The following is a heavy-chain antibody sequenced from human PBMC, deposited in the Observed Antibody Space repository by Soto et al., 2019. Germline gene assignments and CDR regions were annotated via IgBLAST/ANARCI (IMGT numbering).Heavy chain of an antibody. CDR2: IYSGGSA. Sequence: GGSLRLSCAASGFSVSGKYMTWVRQGPGKRLEWVSGIYSGGSAYYADSVKGQFTISRDNSKNTLSLQMSSLSAEDTAVYYCASESFLHGMPGPLDYWGQGVLVTVSS. D-gene: IGHD2-2*01. V-gene: IGHV3-53*01. CDR3: ASESFLHGMPGPLDY. J-gene: IGHJ4*02. CDR1: GFSVSGKY.